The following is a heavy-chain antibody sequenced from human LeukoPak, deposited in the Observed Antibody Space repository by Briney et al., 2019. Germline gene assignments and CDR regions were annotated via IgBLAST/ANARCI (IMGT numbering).Heavy chain of an antibody. J-gene: IGHJ4*02. Sequence: QPGGSLRLSCAASGFTFSRNAMAWVRQAPGKGLEWLSGISESGDATFHADSVRGRFTISRDNSKNELYLQMNSLRVADTAVYYCAKRGPIPEKYFDFWGQGTLVTVSS. V-gene: IGHV3-23*01. CDR1: GFTFSRNA. D-gene: IGHD2-21*01. CDR3: AKRGPIPEKYFDF. CDR2: ISESGDAT.